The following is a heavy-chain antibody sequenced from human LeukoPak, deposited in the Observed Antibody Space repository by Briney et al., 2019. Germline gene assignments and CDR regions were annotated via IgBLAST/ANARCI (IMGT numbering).Heavy chain of an antibody. J-gene: IGHJ4*02. CDR2: ISGSGDNT. Sequence: GGSLRLSCAASGFTLSNYAMSWVRQAPGKGLEWVSDISGSGDNTYYADSVKGRFTISRDNSKDTLYLQMDSLRAEDTAVYYCARDPYSSSYYYFDYWGQGTLVTVSS. D-gene: IGHD6-13*01. CDR1: GFTLSNYA. CDR3: ARDPYSSSYYYFDY. V-gene: IGHV3-23*01.